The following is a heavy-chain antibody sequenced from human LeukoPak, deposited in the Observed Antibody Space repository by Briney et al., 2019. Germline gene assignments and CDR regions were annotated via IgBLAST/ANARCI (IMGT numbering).Heavy chain of an antibody. Sequence: SETLSLTCTVSGGSISIYYWNWIRQPAGKGLEWIGRIFHTGRTVYNPSYESRLTISMDTSKNEFFLGLNSVTAADTAVYFCARDGGYPTTDEGFDPWGLGTLVTVSS. V-gene: IGHV4-4*07. D-gene: IGHD5-12*01. CDR2: IFHTGRT. CDR1: GGSISIYY. J-gene: IGHJ5*02. CDR3: ARDGGYPTTDEGFDP.